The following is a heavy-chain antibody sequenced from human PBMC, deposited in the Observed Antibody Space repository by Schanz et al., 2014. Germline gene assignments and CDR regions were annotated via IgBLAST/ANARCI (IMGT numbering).Heavy chain of an antibody. CDR3: ARDAVTSVLTPGFYY. Sequence: EVQLVESGGGLVKPGESLRLSCAASGFIFSAYTMNWVRQAPGKGLEWVSSISSSSMYIYQADSMRGRFTISRDNAKNSLYLRMNSLRAEDTAVYYCARDAVTSVLTPGFYYWGQGTLVTVSS. D-gene: IGHD4-17*01. J-gene: IGHJ4*02. CDR1: GFIFSAYT. V-gene: IGHV3-21*01. CDR2: ISSSSMYI.